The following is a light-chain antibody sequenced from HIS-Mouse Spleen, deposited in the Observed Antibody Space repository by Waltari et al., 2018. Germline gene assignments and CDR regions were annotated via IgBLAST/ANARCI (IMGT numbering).Light chain of an antibody. V-gene: IGLV2-14*03. J-gene: IGLJ3*02. CDR3: SSYTSSSTWV. CDR2: DVS. CDR1: SSDVGGYHY. Sequence: QSALTKPASVSGSPGQSITISCTGTSSDVGGYHYVSWYQQHPGKAPKLMIYDVSNRPSGVSNRGSGSKSGNTASLTISGLQAEDEADYYCSSYTSSSTWVFGGGTKLTVL.